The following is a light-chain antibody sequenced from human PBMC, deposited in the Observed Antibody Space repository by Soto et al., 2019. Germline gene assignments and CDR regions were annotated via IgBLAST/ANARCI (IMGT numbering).Light chain of an antibody. CDR2: EVS. CDR3: SSYTTTSTRV. CDR1: SSDVGGYNY. V-gene: IGLV2-14*01. Sequence: QSALTQPASVSGSPGQSITISCTGTSSDVGGYNYVSWYQQPPGRAPKLIIYEVSKRPSGVSNRFSGSKSGNTASLTISGLQAEDEADYYCSSYTTTSTRVFGGGTKLTVL. J-gene: IGLJ3*02.